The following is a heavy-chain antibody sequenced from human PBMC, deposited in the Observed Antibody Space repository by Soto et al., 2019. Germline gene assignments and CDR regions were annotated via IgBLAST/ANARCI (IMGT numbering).Heavy chain of an antibody. D-gene: IGHD1-26*01. V-gene: IGHV3-23*01. CDR2: ISASGGLK. CDR3: AREVGAPLGWLDP. J-gene: IGHJ5*02. Sequence: EVQLSESGGDLRQPGGSLRLSCAASGFTFTNYAMTWVRQTPGKGLEWVSGISASGGLKYYAASVRGRFTVSRDNSKNILYLQMDNLRDEDTALYYCAREVGAPLGWLDPWGQGTQVTVSS. CDR1: GFTFTNYA.